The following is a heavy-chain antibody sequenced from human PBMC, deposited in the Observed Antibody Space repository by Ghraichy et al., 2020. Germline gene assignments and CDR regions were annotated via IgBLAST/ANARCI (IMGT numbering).Heavy chain of an antibody. Sequence: TLSLTCTVSGGFISSEGYLWSWIRQHPGKGLEWIAYMYYSGKTHYNPSLQSRVTISVDTSKNQFSLKMNSVTAADTAVYYCARDKGGSYYFDSWGQGSLVTVSS. D-gene: IGHD1-26*01. CDR1: GGFISSEGYL. CDR2: MYYSGKT. V-gene: IGHV4-31*03. CDR3: ARDKGGSYYFDS. J-gene: IGHJ4*02.